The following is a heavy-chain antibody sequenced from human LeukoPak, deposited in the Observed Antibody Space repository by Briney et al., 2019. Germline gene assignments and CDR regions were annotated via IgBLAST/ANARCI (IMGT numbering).Heavy chain of an antibody. V-gene: IGHV1-69*13. CDR1: GGTFSSYA. CDR2: IIPIFGTA. Sequence: ASVKVSCKASGGTFSSYAISWVRQAPGQGLEWMGGIIPIFGTANYAQKFQGRVTITADESTGTAYMELSSLRSEDTAVYYCARRSMRCNWFDPWGQGTLVTVSS. J-gene: IGHJ5*02. CDR3: ARRSMRCNWFDP.